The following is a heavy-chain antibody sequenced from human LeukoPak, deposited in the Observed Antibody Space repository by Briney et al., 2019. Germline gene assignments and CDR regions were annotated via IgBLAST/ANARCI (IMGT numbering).Heavy chain of an antibody. CDR1: GGSFNGYY. Sequence: SETLSLTCAVSGGSFNGYYWSWIRQHPGKGLEWIGYIYYSGSTYYNPSLKSRVTISVDTSKNQFSLKLSSVTAADTAVYYCARSLYGDYTPFDYWGQGTLVTVSS. V-gene: IGHV4-31*11. D-gene: IGHD4-17*01. J-gene: IGHJ4*02. CDR3: ARSLYGDYTPFDY. CDR2: IYYSGST.